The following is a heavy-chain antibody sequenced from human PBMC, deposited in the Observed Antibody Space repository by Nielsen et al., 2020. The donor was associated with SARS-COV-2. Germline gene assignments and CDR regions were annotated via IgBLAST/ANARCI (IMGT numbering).Heavy chain of an antibody. CDR1: GFTFSSYG. Sequence: GESLKISCAASGFTFSSYGMHWVRQAPGKGLEWVAVISYDGSNKYYADSVKGRFTISRDNSKNTLYLQMNSLRAEDTAVYYCAKDNVGFGELFGWFDPWGQGTLVTVSS. CDR3: AKDNVGFGELFGWFDP. J-gene: IGHJ5*02. CDR2: ISYDGSNK. D-gene: IGHD3-10*01. V-gene: IGHV3-30*18.